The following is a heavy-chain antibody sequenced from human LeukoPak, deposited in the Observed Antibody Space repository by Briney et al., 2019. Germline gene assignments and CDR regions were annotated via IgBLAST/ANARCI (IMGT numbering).Heavy chain of an antibody. D-gene: IGHD3-22*01. J-gene: IGHJ4*02. CDR1: GGSISSYY. CDR3: ARGTVEDAYDSSSPYFDY. CDR2: IYYSGST. V-gene: IGHV4-59*01. Sequence: SETLSLTCTVSGGSISSYYWSWIRQPPGKGLEWIGYIYYSGSTNYNPSLKSRVTISVDTSKNQFSLKLSSVTAADTAVYYCARGTVEDAYDSSSPYFDYWGQGTLVTVSS.